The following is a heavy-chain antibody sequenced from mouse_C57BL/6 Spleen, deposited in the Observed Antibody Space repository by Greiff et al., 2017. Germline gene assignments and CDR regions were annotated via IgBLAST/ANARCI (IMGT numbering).Heavy chain of an antibody. V-gene: IGHV1-50*01. D-gene: IGHD2-12*01. CDR3: ASRGIRRFYAMDY. J-gene: IGHJ4*01. Sequence: QVQLQQPGAELVKPGASVKLSCKASGYTFTSYWMQWVKQRPGQGLEWIGEIDPADSYTNYNQKFKGKATLTVDTSSSTAYMQLSSLTAEDSAVYDCASRGIRRFYAMDYWGQGTTVTVSS. CDR1: GYTFTSYW. CDR2: IDPADSYT.